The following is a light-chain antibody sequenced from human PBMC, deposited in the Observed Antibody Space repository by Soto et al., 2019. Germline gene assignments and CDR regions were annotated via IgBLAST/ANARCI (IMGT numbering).Light chain of an antibody. J-gene: IGKJ1*01. CDR1: QSVSSN. CDR2: GAS. Sequence: EIVMTQSPSTLFVSPGERATLSCRASQSVSSNLAWYQQKPGQAPRLLIYGASTRATGIPARFSGSGPGTEFTLTISSLQSEDFAVYYCQQYNNWPGTFGQGTKV. V-gene: IGKV3-15*01. CDR3: QQYNNWPGT.